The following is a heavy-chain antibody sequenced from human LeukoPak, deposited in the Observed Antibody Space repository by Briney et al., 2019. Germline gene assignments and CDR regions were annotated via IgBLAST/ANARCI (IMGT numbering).Heavy chain of an antibody. D-gene: IGHD4-17*01. V-gene: IGHV1-2*02. J-gene: IGHJ5*02. Sequence: ASVKVSCKASVYTFSGYYMHWVRQAAGLGLEWMGWINPNSGVTNYAQKFQGRVTMTRATSISTAYMELSSLRSDDTAVYYCARGRGTTVTTSDWFVPWGQGTLVTVSS. CDR3: ARGRGTTVTTSDWFVP. CDR2: INPNSGVT. CDR1: VYTFSGYY.